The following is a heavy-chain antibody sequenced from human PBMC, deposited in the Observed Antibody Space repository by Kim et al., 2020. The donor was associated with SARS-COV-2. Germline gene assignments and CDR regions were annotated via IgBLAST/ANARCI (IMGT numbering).Heavy chain of an antibody. CDR1: GGTFSSYA. CDR2: IIPIFGTA. D-gene: IGHD6-13*01. V-gene: IGHV1-69*13. J-gene: IGHJ4*02. CDR3: ARGGEPGIAAAGPEY. Sequence: SVKVSCKASGGTFSSYAISWVRQAPGQGLEWMGGIIPIFGTANYAQKFQGRVTITADESTSTAYMELSSLRSEDTAVYYCARGGEPGIAAAGPEYWGQGTLVTVSS.